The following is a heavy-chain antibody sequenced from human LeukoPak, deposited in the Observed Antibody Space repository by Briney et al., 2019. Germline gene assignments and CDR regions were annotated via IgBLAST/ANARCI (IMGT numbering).Heavy chain of an antibody. CDR3: ARRRIRYDSSGYYYYFDY. V-gene: IGHV4-39*01. D-gene: IGHD3-22*01. Sequence: SETLSLTCTVSGGSISSSSYYWGWIRQPPGKGLEWIGSIYYSGSTYYNPSLKSRVTISVDTSKNQFSLKLSSVTAADTAVYYCARRRIRYDSSGYYYYFDYWGQRTLVTVSS. J-gene: IGHJ4*02. CDR2: IYYSGST. CDR1: GGSISSSSYY.